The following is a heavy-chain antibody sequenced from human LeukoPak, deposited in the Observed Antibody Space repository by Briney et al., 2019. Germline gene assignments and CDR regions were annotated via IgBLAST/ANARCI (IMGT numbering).Heavy chain of an antibody. J-gene: IGHJ4*02. CDR3: ASPPMDYYDSSGYSLSDF. Sequence: PSETLSLTCAVYGGSFSGYYWSWIRQPPGKGLGWIGEINHSGSTNYNPSLKSRVAISVDTSKNQFSLKLSSVTAADTAVYYCASPPMDYYDSSGYSLSDFWGQGTLVTISS. D-gene: IGHD3-22*01. V-gene: IGHV4-34*01. CDR2: INHSGST. CDR1: GGSFSGYY.